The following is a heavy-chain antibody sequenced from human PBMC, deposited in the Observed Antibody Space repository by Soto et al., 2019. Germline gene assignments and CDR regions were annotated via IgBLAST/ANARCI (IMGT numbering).Heavy chain of an antibody. Sequence: QVQLQESGPGRVKPSETLSLTCTVSGGSVSGGSYYWNWIRQPPGKGLEWIGYIYFSGSTNYNPSLKSRVTMSIDTSKNQFSLKLSSVTAADTAVYFCTRDVDFGEADVWGQGTTVTVSS. D-gene: IGHD4-17*01. CDR2: IYFSGST. J-gene: IGHJ6*02. CDR3: TRDVDFGEADV. V-gene: IGHV4-61*01. CDR1: GGSVSGGSYY.